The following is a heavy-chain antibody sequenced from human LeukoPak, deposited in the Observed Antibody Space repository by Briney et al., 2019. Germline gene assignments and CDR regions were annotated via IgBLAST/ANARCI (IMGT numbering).Heavy chain of an antibody. J-gene: IGHJ5*02. CDR3: ARDLPGDWFDP. CDR2: IYYSGST. V-gene: IGHV4-59*11. Sequence: PSETLSLTCTVSGGSISSHYWSWIRQPPGKGLEWIGYIYYSGSTNYNPSLKSRVTISVDTSKNQFSLKLSSVTAADTAVYYCARDLPGDWFDPWGQGTLVTVSS. CDR1: GGSISSHY. D-gene: IGHD7-27*01.